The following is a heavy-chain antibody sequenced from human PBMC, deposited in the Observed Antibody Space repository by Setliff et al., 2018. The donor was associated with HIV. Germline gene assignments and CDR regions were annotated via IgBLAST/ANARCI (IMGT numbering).Heavy chain of an antibody. CDR2: INPSGGST. J-gene: IGHJ4*02. D-gene: IGHD1-26*01. Sequence: ASVKVSCKASGYTFTSYHMYWVRQAPGQGLEWMGAINPSGGSTRYAQKFQGRVTMTRDTSTSTVYMELSSLRSEDTAVYYCARGALDSGIYSGPDTYFDYWGQGTLVTVSS. CDR1: GYTFTSYH. CDR3: ARGALDSGIYSGPDTYFDY. V-gene: IGHV1-46*01.